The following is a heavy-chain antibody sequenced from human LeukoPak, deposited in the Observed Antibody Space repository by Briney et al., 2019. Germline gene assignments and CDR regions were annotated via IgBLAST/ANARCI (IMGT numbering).Heavy chain of an antibody. V-gene: IGHV3-23*01. CDR3: ANPGETTWFEYFHH. D-gene: IGHD3-10*01. Sequence: GGSLRLSCATSGFTLSNYAMSWVRQAPGKGLEWVSAIRGSGVSTYYADSVKGRFTISSNNAKNMMYLQMNSLRAEDTAVYFCANPGETTWFEYFHHWGQGTLVTVSS. CDR1: GFTLSNYA. J-gene: IGHJ1*01. CDR2: IRGSGVST.